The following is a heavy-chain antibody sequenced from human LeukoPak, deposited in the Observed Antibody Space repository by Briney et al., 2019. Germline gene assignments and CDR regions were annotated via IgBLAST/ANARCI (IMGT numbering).Heavy chain of an antibody. V-gene: IGHV1-69*13. CDR2: IIPIFGTA. Sequence: SVKVSCKASGGTFSSYAISWVRQAPGQGLEWMGGIIPIFGTANYAQKFQGRVTITADESKSTAYMELSSLRSEDTAVYYCARDPPFMTTVTTSAVGDYYYYGMDVWGQGTTVTVS. CDR3: ARDPPFMTTVTTSAVGDYYYYGMDV. J-gene: IGHJ6*02. D-gene: IGHD4-17*01. CDR1: GGTFSSYA.